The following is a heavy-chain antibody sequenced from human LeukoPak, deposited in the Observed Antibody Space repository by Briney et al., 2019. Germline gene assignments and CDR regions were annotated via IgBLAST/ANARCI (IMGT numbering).Heavy chain of an antibody. CDR1: GFTFSSYA. V-gene: IGHV3-23*01. Sequence: GGSLRLSCAASGFTFSSYAMSWVRQAPGKGLEWVSSISGSGGSTYYADSVKGRFTISRDNSKNTLYLQMNSLKTEDTAVYYCTTDWAPTRTSGRPFDYWGQGTLVTVSS. D-gene: IGHD3-10*01. CDR2: ISGSGGST. J-gene: IGHJ4*02. CDR3: TTDWAPTRTSGRPFDY.